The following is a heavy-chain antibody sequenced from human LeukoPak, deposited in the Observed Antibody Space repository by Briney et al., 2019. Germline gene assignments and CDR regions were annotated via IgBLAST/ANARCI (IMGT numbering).Heavy chain of an antibody. V-gene: IGHV1-69*05. CDR2: IIPIFGTT. J-gene: IGHJ4*02. CDR3: ARDGGIVGATTFDY. D-gene: IGHD1-26*01. CDR1: GGTFSTYA. Sequence: GASVKVSCKASGGTFSTYAISWVRQAPGQGLEWMGGIIPIFGTTNYAQKFQGRVTMTRDTSTSTVYMELSSLRSEDTAVYYCARDGGIVGATTFDYWGQGTLVTVSS.